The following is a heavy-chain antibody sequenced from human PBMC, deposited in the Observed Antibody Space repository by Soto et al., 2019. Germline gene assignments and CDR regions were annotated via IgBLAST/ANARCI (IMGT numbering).Heavy chain of an antibody. CDR1: GGSITNYY. D-gene: IGHD3-10*01. CDR3: GTHGFGSLHGHVDV. CDR2: IQYNGYS. V-gene: IGHV4-59*08. Sequence: QVQLQESGPGLVKPSETLSLTCTVSGGSITNYYCSWFRQPPGKGLEWIGYIQYNGYSAYNLSLKRRLTITTNTSKTQSALMLESVTATDTAVYYCGTHGFGSLHGHVDVCGQATTVIVSS. J-gene: IGHJ6*02.